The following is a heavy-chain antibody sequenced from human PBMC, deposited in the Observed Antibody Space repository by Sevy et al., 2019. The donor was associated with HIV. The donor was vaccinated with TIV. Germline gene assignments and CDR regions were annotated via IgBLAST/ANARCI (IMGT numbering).Heavy chain of an antibody. CDR1: GDSISSSSYY. CDR2: IYYSGST. D-gene: IGHD2-15*01. V-gene: IGHV4-39*01. Sequence: SETLSLTCTVSGDSISSSSYYWGWIRQPPGKGLEWIGSIYYSGSTYYNPSLKSRVTISVDTSKNQFSLRLSSVTAADTAVYYCARHSGYCSGGSCYSSWFDPWGQGTLVTVSS. CDR3: ARHSGYCSGGSCYSSWFDP. J-gene: IGHJ5*02.